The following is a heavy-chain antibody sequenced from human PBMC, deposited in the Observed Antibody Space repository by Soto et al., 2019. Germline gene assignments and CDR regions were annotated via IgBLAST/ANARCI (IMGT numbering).Heavy chain of an antibody. Sequence: GGSLRLSCAASGFTFSSYAMSWVRQAPGKGLEWVSAISGSGGSTYYADSVKGRFTISRDNSKNTLYLQMNSLRAEDTVVYFCAKGRTLSYYYDSSGYSLPYYWGQGTLVTVSS. D-gene: IGHD3-22*01. J-gene: IGHJ4*02. CDR3: AKGRTLSYYYDSSGYSLPYY. V-gene: IGHV3-23*01. CDR1: GFTFSSYA. CDR2: ISGSGGST.